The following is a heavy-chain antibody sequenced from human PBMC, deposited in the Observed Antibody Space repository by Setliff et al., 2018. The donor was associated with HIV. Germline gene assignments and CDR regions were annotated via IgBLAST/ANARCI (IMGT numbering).Heavy chain of an antibody. V-gene: IGHV1-69*10. CDR1: GGTFNSYA. D-gene: IGHD3-16*01. J-gene: IGHJ6*03. Sequence: SVKVSCKASGGTFNSYAISWVRQAPGQGLEWMGGIIPILGIKKYAQKFQGRVTITADKSTSTAYMELSSLRSEDTAVYYCARGGRRSYYYYFHMDVWGKGTTVTVSS. CDR3: ARGGRRSYYYYFHMDV. CDR2: IIPILGIK.